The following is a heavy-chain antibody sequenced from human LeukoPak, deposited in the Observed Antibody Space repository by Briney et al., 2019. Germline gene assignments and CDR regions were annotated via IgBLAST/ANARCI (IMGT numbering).Heavy chain of an antibody. CDR3: ASSGYSGYAFDY. CDR2: IYHSGTT. CDR1: GGSISSGGYS. D-gene: IGHD5-12*01. V-gene: IGHV4-30-2*02. Sequence: SETLSLTCAVSGGSISSGGYSWSWIRQPPGKGLEWIGYIYHSGTTNYNPSLKSRVTISVDTSKNQFSLKLSSVTAADTAVYYCASSGYSGYAFDYWGQGTLVTVSS. J-gene: IGHJ4*02.